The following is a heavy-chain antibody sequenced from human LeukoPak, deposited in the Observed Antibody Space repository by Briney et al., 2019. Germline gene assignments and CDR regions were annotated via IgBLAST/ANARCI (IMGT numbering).Heavy chain of an antibody. V-gene: IGHV4-59*01. D-gene: IGHD3-22*01. Sequence: SETLSLTCTLSGDSISSYYWSWSRQTPGEGLEWIGYIYYSGSTNYNPSLKSRVTISVDTSKNQFSLKLSSVTAADTAVYYCARGDYYDSSGYFDYWGQGTLVTVSS. J-gene: IGHJ4*02. CDR1: GDSISSYY. CDR3: ARGDYYDSSGYFDY. CDR2: IYYSGST.